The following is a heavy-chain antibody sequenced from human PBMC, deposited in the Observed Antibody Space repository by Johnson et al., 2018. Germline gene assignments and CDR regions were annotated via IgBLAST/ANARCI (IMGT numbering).Heavy chain of an antibody. CDR1: GFTFSSYG. Sequence: QVQLVQSGGGLVQPGRSLRLSCAASGFTFSSYGMHWVRQAPGKGLEWVTVISFDGSNKYYADSVKGRFTISRDNSKNTLYLQMNSLRAEDTAVYYCAKPKDGGNSLSFMDVWGKGTTVTVSS. CDR3: AKPKDGGNSLSFMDV. CDR2: ISFDGSNK. J-gene: IGHJ6*03. D-gene: IGHD4-23*01. V-gene: IGHV3-30*18.